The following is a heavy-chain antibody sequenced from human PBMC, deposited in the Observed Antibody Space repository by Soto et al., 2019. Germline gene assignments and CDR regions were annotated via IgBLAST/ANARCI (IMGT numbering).Heavy chain of an antibody. CDR1: GGSISSSSYY. CDR2: IYYSGST. J-gene: IGHJ6*03. D-gene: IGHD1-26*01. CDR3: ARRIVGALYYYYYMDV. V-gene: IGHV4-39*01. Sequence: SETLSLTCTVSGGSISSSSYYWGWIRQPPGKGLEWIGSIYYSGSTYYNPSLKSRVTISVDTSKNHFSLRLSSVTAADTAVYYCARRIVGALYYYYYMDVWGKGTTVTVSS.